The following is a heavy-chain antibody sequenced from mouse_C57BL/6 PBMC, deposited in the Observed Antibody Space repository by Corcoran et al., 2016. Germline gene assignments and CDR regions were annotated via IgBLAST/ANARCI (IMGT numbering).Heavy chain of an antibody. V-gene: IGHV1-80*01. D-gene: IGHD2-4*01. CDR2: IYPGDGDT. Sequence: QVQLQQSGAELVKPGASVKISCKASGYAFSSYWMNWVKQRPGKGLEWIGQIYPGDGDTNYNGKFKGKATLTADKSSSTAYMQLSSLTSEASAVYFCARHYDYDVGYFDVWGTGTTVTVSS. CDR3: ARHYDYDVGYFDV. J-gene: IGHJ1*03. CDR1: GYAFSSYW.